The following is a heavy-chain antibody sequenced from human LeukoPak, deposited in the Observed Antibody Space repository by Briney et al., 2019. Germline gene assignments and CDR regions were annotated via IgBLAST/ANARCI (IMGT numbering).Heavy chain of an antibody. D-gene: IGHD3-22*01. CDR3: ARDRGFYDSSGYLMTYYFDY. V-gene: IGHV3-48*03. CDR2: ISSSDSTI. J-gene: IGHJ4*02. Sequence: GGSLRLSCAASGFTFSSYEMNWVRQAPGKGLEWVSYISSSDSTIYYADSVKGRFTISRDNAKNSLYLQMNSLRAEDTAVYYCARDRGFYDSSGYLMTYYFDYWGQGTLVTVSS. CDR1: GFTFSSYE.